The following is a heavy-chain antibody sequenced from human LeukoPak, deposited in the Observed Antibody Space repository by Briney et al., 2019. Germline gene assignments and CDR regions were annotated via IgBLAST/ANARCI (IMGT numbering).Heavy chain of an antibody. V-gene: IGHV3-74*01. J-gene: IGHJ6*04. CDR2: INSDGSIT. CDR1: GFTFSNYW. D-gene: IGHD3-10*01. CDR3: VRERRITMVPDV. Sequence: GGSLRLSCAASGFTFSNYWMHWVRQAPGKGLVWVSRINSDGSITRYADSVKGRFTVSRDNAKNTLYLQMNSLRAEDTAVYYCVRERRITMVPDVWGKGTTVTISS.